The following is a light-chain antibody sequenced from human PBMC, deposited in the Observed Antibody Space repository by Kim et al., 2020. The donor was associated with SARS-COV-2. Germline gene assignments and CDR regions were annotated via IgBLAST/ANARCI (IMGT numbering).Light chain of an antibody. CDR1: QSVSSY. CDR2: DAS. J-gene: IGKJ4*01. CDR3: QQRYSWPLT. Sequence: SLSPGERPTLSCRASQSVSSYLAWYQQKPGQAPRLLIYDASNRATGIPARFSGSGSGTDFTLTISSLEPEDFAVYYCQQRYSWPLTFGGGTKVEI. V-gene: IGKV3-11*01.